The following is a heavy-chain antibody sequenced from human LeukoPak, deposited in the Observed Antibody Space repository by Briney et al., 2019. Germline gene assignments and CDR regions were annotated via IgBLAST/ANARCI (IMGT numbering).Heavy chain of an antibody. Sequence: GGSLRLSCAASGFTFSSYGMHWVRQAPGKGLEWVAVIWYDGSNKYYADSVKGRFTISRDSSKNTLYLQMNSLRAEDTAVYYCARDYDILTGFPRGGFDYWGQGTLVTVSS. V-gene: IGHV3-33*01. CDR2: IWYDGSNK. D-gene: IGHD3-9*01. CDR3: ARDYDILTGFPRGGFDY. J-gene: IGHJ4*02. CDR1: GFTFSSYG.